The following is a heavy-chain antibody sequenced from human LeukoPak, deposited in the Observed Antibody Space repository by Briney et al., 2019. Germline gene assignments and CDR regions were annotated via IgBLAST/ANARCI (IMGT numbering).Heavy chain of an antibody. CDR3: AKDRYSSGYYGYDALDI. D-gene: IGHD3-22*01. V-gene: IGHV3-30*18. CDR1: ASTFSSYA. CDR2: ISYDGNYR. Sequence: GGSLRLSCAASASTFSSYAMHWVRQAPGKGLEWVAVISYDGNYRYYTDSVKGRFTISRDNSKNTLYLQMNSLRAEDTAVYYCAKDRYSSGYYGYDALDIWGQGTMVTVSS. J-gene: IGHJ3*02.